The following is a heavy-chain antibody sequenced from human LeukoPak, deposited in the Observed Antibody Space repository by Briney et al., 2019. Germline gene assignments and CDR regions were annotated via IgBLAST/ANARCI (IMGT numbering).Heavy chain of an antibody. CDR2: IYSGGST. J-gene: IGHJ6*04. CDR3: ARSGFWRETLVDV. V-gene: IGHV3-66*02. Sequence: GGSLRLSCAASGFTVSSNYMSWVRQAPGKGLEWVSVIYSGGSTYYADSVKGRFTISRDDSKNTLYLQMNSLRAEDTAVYYCARSGFWRETLVDVWDKGTTVTVSS. D-gene: IGHD3-3*01. CDR1: GFTVSSNY.